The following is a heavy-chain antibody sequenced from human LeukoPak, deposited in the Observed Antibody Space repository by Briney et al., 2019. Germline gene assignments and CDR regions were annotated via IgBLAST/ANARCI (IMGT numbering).Heavy chain of an antibody. CDR1: GFTFSRYS. J-gene: IGHJ4*02. D-gene: IGHD4-23*01. Sequence: PGGSLRLSCAASGFTFSRYSMNWVRQAPGKGLEWVSCISSSSSYIYYAASVKGRFTISRDNAKNSLYLQMNSLRAEYTAVYYWAINLRKYGSNSEYFDYCGQGTVVTVSS. CDR2: ISSSSSYI. V-gene: IGHV3-21*01. CDR3: AINLRKYGSNSEYFDY.